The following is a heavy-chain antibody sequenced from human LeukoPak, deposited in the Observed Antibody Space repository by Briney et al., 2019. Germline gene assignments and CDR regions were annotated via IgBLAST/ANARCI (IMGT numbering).Heavy chain of an antibody. V-gene: IGHV3-9*01. CDR2: ISWNSGSI. CDR3: AKASYLDILTGPGLDS. D-gene: IGHD3-9*01. Sequence: PGGSLRLSCAASGFTFDDHAMHWVRQAPGKGLEWVSGISWNSGSIVYADSVKGRSTISRDNAKNSLYLQMNSLRAEDTALYYCAKASYLDILTGPGLDSWGQGTLVTVSS. J-gene: IGHJ4*02. CDR1: GFTFDDHA.